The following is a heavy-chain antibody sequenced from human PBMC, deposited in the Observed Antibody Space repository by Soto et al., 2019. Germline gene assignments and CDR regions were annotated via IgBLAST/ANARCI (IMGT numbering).Heavy chain of an antibody. D-gene: IGHD6-6*01. Sequence: TLSLTCTVSGGSISSYYWSWIRQPPGKGLEWIGDIYYSGSTNYNPSLKRRVTISLDTSRNQFSLKLSSLTAADTAVYYCARESLYSSSFIDYWGQETLVTVSS. CDR3: ARESLYSSSFIDY. J-gene: IGHJ4*02. CDR2: IYYSGST. CDR1: GGSISSYY. V-gene: IGHV4-59*01.